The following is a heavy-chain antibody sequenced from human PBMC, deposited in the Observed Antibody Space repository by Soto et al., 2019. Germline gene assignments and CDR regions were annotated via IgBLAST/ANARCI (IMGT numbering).Heavy chain of an antibody. Sequence: QVPLVQSGPEVKKPGASVKVSCKASGYAFASYGMSWVRQAPGQGLEWMGWISAYSGNTDYAQKLQGRVTMTTDTSTSTVYMELRSLTSDDTAVYYCARDRSTNDYWGQGTLVTVSS. CDR2: ISAYSGNT. V-gene: IGHV1-18*01. CDR3: ARDRSTNDY. J-gene: IGHJ4*02. CDR1: GYAFASYG.